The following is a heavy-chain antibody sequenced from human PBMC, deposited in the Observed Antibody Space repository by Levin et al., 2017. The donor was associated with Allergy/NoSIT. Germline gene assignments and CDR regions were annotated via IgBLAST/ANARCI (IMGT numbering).Heavy chain of an antibody. D-gene: IGHD3-3*01. CDR3: ARGPRSPRFYYDDYYMDV. Sequence: GSLRLSCAVYGGSFSGYYWSWIRQPPGKGLEWIGEINHSGSTNYNPSLKSRVTISVDTSKNQFSLKLSSVTAADTAVYYCARGPRSPRFYYDDYYMDVWGKGTTVTVSS. V-gene: IGHV4-34*01. CDR1: GGSFSGYY. CDR2: INHSGST. J-gene: IGHJ6*03.